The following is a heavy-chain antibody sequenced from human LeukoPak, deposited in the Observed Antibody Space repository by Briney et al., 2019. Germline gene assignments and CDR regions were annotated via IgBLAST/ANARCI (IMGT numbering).Heavy chain of an antibody. V-gene: IGHV1-69*01. CDR3: ASTIEMAAINQFDY. J-gene: IGHJ4*02. CDR1: GGTFSSYA. CDR2: IIPIFGTA. D-gene: IGHD5-24*01. Sequence: GASVKVSCKASGGTFSSYAISWVRQAPGQGLEWMGGIIPIFGTANYAQKFQGRVTILADESTRTAYMELSSLRSEDTAVYYCASTIEMAAINQFDYWGQGTLVTVSS.